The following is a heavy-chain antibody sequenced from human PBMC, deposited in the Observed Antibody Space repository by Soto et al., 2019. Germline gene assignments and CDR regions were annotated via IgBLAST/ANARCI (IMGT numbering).Heavy chain of an antibody. Sequence: QVQLVQSGAEVKKPGSSVKVSCKASGGTFSSYAISWVRQAPGQGLGWMGGIIPIFGTANYAQKFQGSVTITADESTSTAYMELSSLRSEDTAVYYCARGYCSSTSCPLGMDVWGQGTTVTVSS. CDR2: IIPIFGTA. J-gene: IGHJ6*02. V-gene: IGHV1-69*01. CDR1: GGTFSSYA. D-gene: IGHD2-2*01. CDR3: ARGYCSSTSCPLGMDV.